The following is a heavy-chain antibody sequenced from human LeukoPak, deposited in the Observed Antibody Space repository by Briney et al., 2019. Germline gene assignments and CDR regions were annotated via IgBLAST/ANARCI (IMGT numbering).Heavy chain of an antibody. CDR1: GYTFTSYY. CDR3: ARGVHRRYYDSSAYFSD. CDR2: INPSGGTT. D-gene: IGHD3-22*01. V-gene: IGHV1-46*01. Sequence: ASVKVSCKPSGYTFTSYYMHWVRQAPGQGLEWMGIINPSGGTTRFAQKFQGRVTMTRDMSTSTIYMDLSSLKSEDMAVYYCARGVHRRYYDSSAYFSDWGQGTLVTVSS. J-gene: IGHJ4*02.